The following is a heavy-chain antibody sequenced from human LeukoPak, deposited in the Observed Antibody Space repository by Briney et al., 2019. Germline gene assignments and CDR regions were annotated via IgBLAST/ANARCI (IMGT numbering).Heavy chain of an antibody. V-gene: IGHV3-7*01. J-gene: IGHJ4*02. Sequence: SGVTLRLSCAASGFTFSDFWMSWVRQAPGKGLECVASTNEAGGDKLYVDSVKGRFTISRDNSKNSLSLQMNSLTAEDTAIYYCAIATTGRGAFGSWGQGTLVSVSS. CDR2: TNEAGGDK. CDR1: GFTFSDFW. D-gene: IGHD1-1*01. CDR3: AIATTGRGAFGS.